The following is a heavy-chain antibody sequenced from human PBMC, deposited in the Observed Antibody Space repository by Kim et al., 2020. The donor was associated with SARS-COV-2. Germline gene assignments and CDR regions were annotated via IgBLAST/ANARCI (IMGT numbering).Heavy chain of an antibody. J-gene: IGHJ3*02. V-gene: IGHV4-34*01. D-gene: IGHD6-19*01. Sequence: SETLSLTCAVYGGSFSGYYWSWIRQPPGKGLEWIGEINHSGSTNYNPSLKSRVTISVDTSKNQFSLKLSSVTAADTAVYYCARGRGIGQWLVHGNAFDIWGQGTMVTVSS. CDR2: INHSGST. CDR1: GGSFSGYY. CDR3: ARGRGIGQWLVHGNAFDI.